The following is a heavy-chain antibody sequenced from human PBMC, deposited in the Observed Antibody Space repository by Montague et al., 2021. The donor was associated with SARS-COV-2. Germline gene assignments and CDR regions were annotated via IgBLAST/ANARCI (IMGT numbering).Heavy chain of an antibody. V-gene: IGHV4-59*01. J-gene: IGHJ3*02. CDR1: GGSISSYY. D-gene: IGHD6-19*01. CDR2: IYYSGST. CDR3: ARGSGWMGNAFDI. Sequence: SETLSLTCTASGGSISSYYWSWIRQPPGKGLEWIGNIYYSGSTNXXPSLKSRVTISVDTSKNQFSLKLSSVTAADTTVYYCARGSGWMGNAFDIWGQGAMVTVTS.